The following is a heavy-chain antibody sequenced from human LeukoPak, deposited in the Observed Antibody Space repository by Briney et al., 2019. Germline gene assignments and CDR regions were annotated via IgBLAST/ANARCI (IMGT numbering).Heavy chain of an antibody. D-gene: IGHD1-26*01. Sequence: GGPLRLSCAASGFTVSSYWMYWVRQAPGKGPVWVSRINPDGTYIDYADSVKGRFTISRDDAKNTLYLQMNSLRADDTALYYCSKDLGLWGQGTLVTVSS. CDR1: GFTVSSYW. CDR3: SKDLGL. J-gene: IGHJ4*02. V-gene: IGHV3-74*01. CDR2: INPDGTYI.